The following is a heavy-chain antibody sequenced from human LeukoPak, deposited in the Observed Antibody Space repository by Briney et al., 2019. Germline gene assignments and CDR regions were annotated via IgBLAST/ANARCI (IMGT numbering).Heavy chain of an antibody. CDR3: ARRGNGWTYDY. J-gene: IGHJ4*02. Sequence: GESLKISCKTSGYSFTSYWITWVRQMPGKGLEWMGRIDPSDSYTDYSPPFQGHVTIPADKSVSTAYLQWSSLKASDNAIYYCARRGNGWTYDYWGQGTLVTVSS. CDR2: IDPSDSYT. D-gene: IGHD6-19*01. V-gene: IGHV5-10-1*01. CDR1: GYSFTSYW.